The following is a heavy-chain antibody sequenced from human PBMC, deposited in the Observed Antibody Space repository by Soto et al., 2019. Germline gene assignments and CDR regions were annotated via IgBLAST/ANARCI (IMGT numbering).Heavy chain of an antibody. V-gene: IGHV3-74*01. CDR2: INSDGSST. J-gene: IGHJ4*02. D-gene: IGHD2-2*01. CDR3: ARDAPFINQARFDY. CDR1: GFTFISYW. Sequence: PGGSLRLSCAASGFTFISYWMHWVRQAPGKGLVWVSRINSDGSSTSYADSVKGRFTISRDNAKNTLYLQMNSLRAEDTAVYYCARDAPFINQARFDYWGQGTLVTVSS.